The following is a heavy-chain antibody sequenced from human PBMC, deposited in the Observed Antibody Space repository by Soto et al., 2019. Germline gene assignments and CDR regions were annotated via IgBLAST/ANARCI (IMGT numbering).Heavy chain of an antibody. D-gene: IGHD3-9*01. Sequence: PSETLSLTCAVYGGSFSPYFWSWIRQPPGKGLEWIGEINHSGSTNYNPSLTRRATLSVDTSKNQVSLKLSSVTAADTAVYYCARNVGWYYDSLPAGNDAFDIWGQGTMVTVSS. CDR3: ARNVGWYYDSLPAGNDAFDI. CDR2: INHSGST. V-gene: IGHV4-34*01. CDR1: GGSFSPYF. J-gene: IGHJ3*02.